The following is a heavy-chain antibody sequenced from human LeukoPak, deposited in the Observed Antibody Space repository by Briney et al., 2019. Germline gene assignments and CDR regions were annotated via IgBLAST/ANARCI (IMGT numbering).Heavy chain of an antibody. CDR3: ARGEYGLFDY. CDR1: GGSISGGSYY. J-gene: IGHJ4*02. CDR2: IYYSGST. Sequence: SQTLSLTCTVSGGSISGGSYYWSWIRPPPGKGLEWIGYIYYSGSTKYNLSLKSRVTISVDTSKNQLSLKLSSVTAADTAVYYCARGEYGLFDYWGQGTLVTVSS. D-gene: IGHD2/OR15-2a*01. V-gene: IGHV4-61*01.